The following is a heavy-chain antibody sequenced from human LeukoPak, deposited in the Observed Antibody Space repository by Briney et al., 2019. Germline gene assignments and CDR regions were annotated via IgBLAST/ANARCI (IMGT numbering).Heavy chain of an antibody. V-gene: IGHV3-30*01. CDR3: ARDDGYCSSTSCYRANYMDV. CDR1: GFTFSSYA. D-gene: IGHD2-2*03. CDR2: ISYDGSNK. J-gene: IGHJ6*03. Sequence: GGSLRLSCAASGFTFSSYAMHWVRQAPGKGLGWVAVISYDGSNKYYADSVKGRFTICRDNSKNTLYLQMNSLRAEDTAVYYCARDDGYCSSTSCYRANYMDVWGKGTTVTVSS.